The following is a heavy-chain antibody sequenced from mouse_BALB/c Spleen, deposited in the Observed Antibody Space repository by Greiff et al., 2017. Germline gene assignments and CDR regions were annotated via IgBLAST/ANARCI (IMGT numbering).Heavy chain of an antibody. J-gene: IGHJ2*01. CDR3: TRERYDGFDY. V-gene: IGHV1-15*01. Sequence: VQLQQSGAELVRPGASVTLSCKASGYTFTDYEMHWVKQTPVHGLEWIGAIDPETGGTAYNQKFKGKATLTADKSSSTAYMELRSLTSEDSAVYYCTRERYDGFDYWGQGTTLTVAS. CDR2: IDPETGGT. D-gene: IGHD2-14*01. CDR1: GYTFTDYE.